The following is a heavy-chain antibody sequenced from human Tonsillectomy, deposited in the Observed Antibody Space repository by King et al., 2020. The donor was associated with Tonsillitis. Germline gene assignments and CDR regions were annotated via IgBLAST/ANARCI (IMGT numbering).Heavy chain of an antibody. V-gene: IGHV7-4-1*02. Sequence: QLVQSGSELKKPGASVKVSCKASGYTFTSYAMNWVRQAPGQGLEWMGWINTNTGNPTYAQDFTGRFVFSLDTSVSTAYLQINSLKAVDTAVYYCARGEDSSSWYGPYYDDGMDVWGQGTTVTVSS. D-gene: IGHD6-13*01. CDR2: INTNTGNP. CDR1: GYTFTSYA. J-gene: IGHJ6*02. CDR3: ARGEDSSSWYGPYYDDGMDV.